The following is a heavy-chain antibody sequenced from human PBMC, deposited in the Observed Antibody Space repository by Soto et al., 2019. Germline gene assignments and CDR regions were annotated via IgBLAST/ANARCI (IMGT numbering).Heavy chain of an antibody. CDR1: GYSFTSYW. J-gene: IGHJ6*02. V-gene: IGHV5-51*01. D-gene: IGHD6-13*01. CDR2: IYPGDSDT. CDR3: ARTAAAGKYYYGMDV. Sequence: PGESMKISYKGSGYSFTSYWIGWVRQMPGKGLECMGIIYPGDSDTRYSPSFQGQVTISADKSISTAYLQWSSLKASDTAMYYCARTAAAGKYYYGMDVWGQGTTVTVSS.